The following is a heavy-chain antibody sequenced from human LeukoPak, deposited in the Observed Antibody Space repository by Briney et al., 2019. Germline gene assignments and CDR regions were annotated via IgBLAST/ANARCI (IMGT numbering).Heavy chain of an antibody. Sequence: PGGSLRLSCAASGFTFSSYAMSWARQAPGKGLEWVSSISSSSSYIYYADSVKGRFTISRDNAKNSLYLQMNSLRAEDTAVYYCARVTVNPDYWGQGTLVTVSS. CDR3: ARVTVNPDY. CDR2: ISSSSSYI. J-gene: IGHJ4*02. CDR1: GFTFSSYA. V-gene: IGHV3-21*01. D-gene: IGHD4-11*01.